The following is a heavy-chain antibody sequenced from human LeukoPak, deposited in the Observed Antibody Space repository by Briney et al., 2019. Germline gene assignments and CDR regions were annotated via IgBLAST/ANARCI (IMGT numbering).Heavy chain of an antibody. J-gene: IGHJ4*02. Sequence: ASVKVSCKASGYTFTGYYMHWVRQAPGQGLEWMGWINPNSGKTGYAQKFQGRVTMTRSTSINTAYMELSSLRSEDTAIYYCARESGFYASGSRYWGQGTLVTVSS. CDR1: GYTFTGYY. D-gene: IGHD3-10*01. V-gene: IGHV1-8*02. CDR2: INPNSGKT. CDR3: ARESGFYASGSRY.